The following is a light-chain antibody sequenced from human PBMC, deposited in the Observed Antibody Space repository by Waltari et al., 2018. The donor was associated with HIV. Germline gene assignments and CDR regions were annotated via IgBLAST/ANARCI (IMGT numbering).Light chain of an antibody. V-gene: IGKV1-39*01. J-gene: IGKJ2*01. CDR3: QQTSRTPYT. CDR1: QSIIIY. Sequence: DIQMTKSPSSLPASVGDRVTTPCRASQSIIIYLNWYQQKPGKAPNLLIFGASALQRGVPSRFSGSGSGTDFTLTINSLQPEDSATYYCQQTSRTPYTFGQGTKLEI. CDR2: GAS.